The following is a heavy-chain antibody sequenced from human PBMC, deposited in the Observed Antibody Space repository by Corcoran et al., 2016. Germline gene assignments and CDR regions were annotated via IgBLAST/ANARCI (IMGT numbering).Heavy chain of an antibody. V-gene: IGHV1-69*01. CDR3: TSNSGGSSWYLFDP. CDR2: IIPIFGTA. D-gene: IGHD6-13*01. CDR1: GGTFSSYA. Sequence: QVQLVQSGAEVKKPGSSVKVSCKASGGTFSSYAISWVRQAPGKGLEWMGGIIPIFGTANYAQMFQGRVTITADESTSTAYMELSSLRSEDTAVYYCTSNSGGSSWYLFDPLGQGTLVTVSS. J-gene: IGHJ5*02.